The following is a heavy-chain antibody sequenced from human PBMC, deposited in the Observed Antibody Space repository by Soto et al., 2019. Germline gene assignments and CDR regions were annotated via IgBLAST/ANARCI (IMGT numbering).Heavy chain of an antibody. J-gene: IGHJ5*02. V-gene: IGHV4-30-2*01. CDR3: ARVDFWSGTNWFDP. CDR1: GGSISSGGYS. Sequence: PSETLSLTCAVSGGSISSGGYSWSWIRQPPGKGLEWIGYIYHSGSTYYNPSLKSRVTISVDRSKNQFSLKLSSVTAADTAVYYCARVDFWSGTNWFDPWGQGTLVTVSS. D-gene: IGHD3-3*01. CDR2: IYHSGST.